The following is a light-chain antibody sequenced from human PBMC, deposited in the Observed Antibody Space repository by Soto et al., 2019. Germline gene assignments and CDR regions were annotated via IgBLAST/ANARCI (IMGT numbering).Light chain of an antibody. J-gene: IGKJ1*01. CDR3: QQYDIWPPT. CDR2: GAS. CDR1: QSVSTN. V-gene: IGKV3-15*01. Sequence: EIVMTQSPAIPSVSPGERATLSSRASQSVSTNLAWFQQKPGQTPRLLFNGASTRATGIPARFTGSGSGTEFILTISSLQSEDFAVYYCQQYDIWPPTFGQGTKVEI.